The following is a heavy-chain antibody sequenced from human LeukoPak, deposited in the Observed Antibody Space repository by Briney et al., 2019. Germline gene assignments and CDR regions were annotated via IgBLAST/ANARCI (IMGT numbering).Heavy chain of an antibody. Sequence: SETLSLTCTVSGGSISSYYWSWIRQPPGKGLERIGYIYYSGSTNYNPSLKSRVTITVDTSKNQFSLKLSSVTAADTAVYYCARVRVGGRNWFDPWGQGTLVTVSS. J-gene: IGHJ5*02. CDR3: ARVRVGGRNWFDP. V-gene: IGHV4-59*01. CDR1: GGSISSYY. D-gene: IGHD2-15*01. CDR2: IYYSGST.